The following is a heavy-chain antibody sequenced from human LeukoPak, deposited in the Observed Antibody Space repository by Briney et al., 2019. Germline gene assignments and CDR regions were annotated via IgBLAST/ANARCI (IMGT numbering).Heavy chain of an antibody. CDR1: GGSISSYY. J-gene: IGHJ4*02. D-gene: IGHD5-18*01. V-gene: IGHV4-59*12. CDR3: AKDLRYSYGYGECLH. CDR2: IYYSGST. Sequence: PSETLSLTCTVSGGSISSYYWSWIRQPPGKGLEWIGYIYYSGSTNYNASLKSRITISIDTSKNQFSLKLSSVAAADSAVYYCAKDLRYSYGYGECLHWGQGTLVTVSS.